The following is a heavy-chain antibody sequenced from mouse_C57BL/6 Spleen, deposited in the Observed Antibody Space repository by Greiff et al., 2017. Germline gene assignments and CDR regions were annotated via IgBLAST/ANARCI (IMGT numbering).Heavy chain of an antibody. V-gene: IGHV1-53*01. D-gene: IGHD2-4*01. CDR3: TRSDYDYSYWYFDV. CDR1: GYTFTSYW. CDR2: INPSNGGT. J-gene: IGHJ1*03. Sequence: QVQLQQPGTELVKPGASVKLSCKASGYTFTSYWMHWVKQRPGQGLEWIGNINPSNGGTNYNEKFKSKTTLTVDKSYSTAYRQLSSLTSEDSAVYYCTRSDYDYSYWYFDVWGTGTTVTVSS.